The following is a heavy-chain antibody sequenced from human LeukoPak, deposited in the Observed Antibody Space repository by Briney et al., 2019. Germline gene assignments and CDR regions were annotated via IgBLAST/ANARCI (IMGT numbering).Heavy chain of an antibody. CDR2: IKQDGSEK. V-gene: IGHV3-7*01. CDR1: GFTFSSYW. D-gene: IGHD1-1*01. Sequence: GGSLRLSCAASGFTFSSYWMSWVRQAPGKGLEWVANIKQDGSEKYHVDSVKGRFTISRDNAKNSLYLQMNSLRAEDTAVYYCARDPQLEVFDYWGQGTLVTVSP. CDR3: ARDPQLEVFDY. J-gene: IGHJ4*02.